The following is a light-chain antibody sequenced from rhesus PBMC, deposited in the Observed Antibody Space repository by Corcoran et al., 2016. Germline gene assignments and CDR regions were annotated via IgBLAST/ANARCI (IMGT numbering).Light chain of an antibody. J-gene: IGKJ1*01. Sequence: EIVMTQSPATLSLSPGETATPSCRASESVGNYLAWYHQNPGQAPPLLVHSATFRATGTPDRFTGRGSRTEFTLTIRSLGPEDVGLYHCHQYNDFMWTFGHGTKVEIK. CDR3: HQYNDFMWT. CDR2: SAT. CDR1: ESVGNY. V-gene: IGKV3-40*03.